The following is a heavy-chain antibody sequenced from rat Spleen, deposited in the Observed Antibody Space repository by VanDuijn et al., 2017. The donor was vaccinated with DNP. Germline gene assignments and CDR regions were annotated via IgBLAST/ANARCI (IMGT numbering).Heavy chain of an antibody. J-gene: IGHJ2*01. Sequence: QVQLKESGPGLVQPSQTLSLTCTVSGFSLASFGVSWVRQPPGKGLEWIATIASGGSTYYNSALKSRLSITRDTSKSQVFLKMNSLQTEDTATYYCARDRRGYFDYWGQGAMVTVSS. CDR2: IASGGST. D-gene: IGHD1-11*01. CDR1: GFSLASFG. V-gene: IGHV2S12*01. CDR3: ARDRRGYFDY.